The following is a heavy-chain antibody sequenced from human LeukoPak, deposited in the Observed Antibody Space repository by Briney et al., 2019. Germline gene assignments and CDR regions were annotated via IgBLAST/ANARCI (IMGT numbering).Heavy chain of an antibody. V-gene: IGHV3-7*03. J-gene: IGHJ6*02. CDR3: ARGGGLDV. D-gene: IGHD3-16*01. CDR2: INHNGNVN. Sequence: GGSPRLSCVASGFTFSHYSMNWVRQAPGKGLEWVASINHNGNVNYYVDSVKGRFTISRDNAKNSLYLQMSNLRAEDTAVYFCARGGGLDVWGQGATVTVSS. CDR1: GFTFSHYS.